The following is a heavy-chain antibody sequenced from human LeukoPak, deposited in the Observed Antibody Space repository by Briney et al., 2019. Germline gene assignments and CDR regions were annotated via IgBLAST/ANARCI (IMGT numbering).Heavy chain of an antibody. CDR3: ARDTAYSSGWDT. CDR1: RFTFSNYE. D-gene: IGHD6-19*01. CDR2: ISSSGSTI. Sequence: PGGSLRLSCAASRFTFSNYEMNSVRQAPGKGLEWVSYISSSGSTIYYADSVTGRFTISRDNAKNSLYLQMNSLRAEDTAVYYCARDTAYSSGWDTWGQGTLVTVSS. J-gene: IGHJ5*01. V-gene: IGHV3-48*03.